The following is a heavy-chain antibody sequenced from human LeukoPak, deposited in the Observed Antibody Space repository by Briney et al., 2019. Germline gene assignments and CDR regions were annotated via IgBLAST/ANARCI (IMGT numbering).Heavy chain of an antibody. D-gene: IGHD6-13*01. CDR1: EFTFSNYS. CDR3: VRDPSYSSGWYPYFFDY. J-gene: IGHJ4*02. V-gene: IGHV3-48*01. Sequence: PGRSLRLSCAASEFTFSNYSVNWVRQAPGKGLEWVSYISSSSSTIYYADSVKGRFTISRDNAKNSVYLQMNSLRAEDTAVYYCVRDPSYSSGWYPYFFDYWGQGTQVTVSS. CDR2: ISSSSSTI.